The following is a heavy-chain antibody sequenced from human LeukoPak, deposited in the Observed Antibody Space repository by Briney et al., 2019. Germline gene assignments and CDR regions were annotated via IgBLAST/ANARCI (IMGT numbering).Heavy chain of an antibody. Sequence: GGSLRLSCAASGFTFSRSWMHWVRQGPGKGLVWVSRINIDGTRTDYADPVKGRFTISRDDAKNTLFLQMNSLRVEDTAVYYRVKSMGVNDNWGQGTLVTVSS. D-gene: IGHD1-26*01. V-gene: IGHV3-74*01. CDR1: GFTFSRSW. CDR2: INIDGTRT. CDR3: VKSMGVNDN. J-gene: IGHJ4*02.